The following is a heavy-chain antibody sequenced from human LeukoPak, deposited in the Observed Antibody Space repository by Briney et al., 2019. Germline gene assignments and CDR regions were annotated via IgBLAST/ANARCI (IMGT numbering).Heavy chain of an antibody. CDR2: IWYDGSNK. CDR3: AKSSKDGGFLKYFDY. V-gene: IGHV3-33*06. J-gene: IGHJ4*02. D-gene: IGHD3-3*01. CDR1: GFTFSSYG. Sequence: PGRSLRLSCAASGFTFSSYGMHWVRQAPGKGLEWVAVIWYDGSNKYYADSVKGRFTISRDNSKNTLYLQMNSLRAEDTAVYYCAKSSKDGGFLKYFDYWGQGTLVTVSS.